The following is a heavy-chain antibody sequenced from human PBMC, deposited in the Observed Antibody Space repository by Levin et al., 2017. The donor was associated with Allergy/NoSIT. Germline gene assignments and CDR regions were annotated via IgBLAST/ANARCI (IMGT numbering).Heavy chain of an antibody. CDR3: ARLSVTDWHSQPTPGSPNDY. D-gene: IGHD2-21*02. V-gene: IGHV3-30-3*01. Sequence: AGGSLRLSCAASGFTFSSYAMHWVRQAPGKGLEWVAVISYDGSNKYYADSVKGRFTISRDNSKNTLYLQMNSLRAEDTAVYYCARLSVTDWHSQPTPGSPNDYWGQGTLVTVSS. CDR1: GFTFSSYA. CDR2: ISYDGSNK. J-gene: IGHJ4*02.